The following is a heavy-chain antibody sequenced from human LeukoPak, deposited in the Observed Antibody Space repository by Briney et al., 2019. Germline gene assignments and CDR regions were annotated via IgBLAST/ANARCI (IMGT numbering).Heavy chain of an antibody. CDR2: IYYSGST. J-gene: IGHJ5*02. V-gene: IGHV4-59*01. CDR3: ARGPSHYDYVWGSYRQNWFDP. Sequence: SETLSLTCTVSGGSISSYYWSWIRQPPGKGLEWIGYIYYSGSTNYNPFLKSRVTISVDTSKNQFSLKLSSVTAADTAVYYCARGPSHYDYVWGSYRQNWFDPWGQGTLVTVSS. D-gene: IGHD3-16*02. CDR1: GGSISSYY.